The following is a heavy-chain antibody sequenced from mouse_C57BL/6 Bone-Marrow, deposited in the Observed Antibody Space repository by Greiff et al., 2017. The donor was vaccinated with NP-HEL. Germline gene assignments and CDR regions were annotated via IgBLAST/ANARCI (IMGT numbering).Heavy chain of an antibody. CDR2: IYPGDGDT. V-gene: IGHV1-80*01. CDR3: ARGAY. J-gene: IGHJ3*01. Sequence: QVQLKQSGAELVQPGASVKISCKASGYEFSNYWMNWVKQRPGKGLEWIGQIYPGDGDTNYNGSFKDKATLTADKSSNTAYMQLSRLTSEDSAVYCCARGAYWGQGTRVTVSA. CDR1: GYEFSNYW.